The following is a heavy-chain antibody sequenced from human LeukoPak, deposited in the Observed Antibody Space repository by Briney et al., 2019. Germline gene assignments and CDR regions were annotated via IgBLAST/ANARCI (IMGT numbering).Heavy chain of an antibody. J-gene: IGHJ4*02. CDR1: GYSFTSYW. CDR3: ARTVNPPYYXXXXXXXAXDY. Sequence: GESLKISCKGSGYSFTSYWIGWVRQMPGKGLEWMGIIYPGDSDTRYSPSFQGQVTISADKSISTAYLQWSSLKASDTAMYYCARTVNPPYYXXXXXXXAXDYWGXGTLVTV. CDR2: IYPGDSDT. V-gene: IGHV5-51*01. D-gene: IGHD3-22*01.